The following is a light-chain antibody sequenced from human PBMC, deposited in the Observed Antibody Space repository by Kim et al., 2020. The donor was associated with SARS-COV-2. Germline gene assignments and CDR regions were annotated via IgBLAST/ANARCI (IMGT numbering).Light chain of an antibody. J-gene: IGKJ2*01. CDR1: QSVTTK. Sequence: EVVMTQSPALLSVSPGEGATLSCRATQSVTTKLAWYQHKPGQAPRLLIYGASTRATGVPARFSGSGSGTEFTLSISSLQSEDFAVYYCQQYSDWPQFGQGPKLEI. V-gene: IGKV3-15*01. CDR3: QQYSDWPQ. CDR2: GAS.